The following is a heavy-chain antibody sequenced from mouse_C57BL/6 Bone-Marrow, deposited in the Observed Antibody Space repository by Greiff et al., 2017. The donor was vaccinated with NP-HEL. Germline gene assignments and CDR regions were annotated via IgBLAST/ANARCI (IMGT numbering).Heavy chain of an antibody. J-gene: IGHJ4*01. Sequence: EVQLVESGGGLVQPGGSLSLSCAASGFTFTDYYMSWVRQPPGKALAWVGFIRNKANGYTIAYSASLKGRFTISRDHSQSILYLQITALRAVDRATHNGARTIYYNYANDPFYEMEYWGQGTSVTVSS. CDR2: IRNKANGYTI. V-gene: IGHV7-3*01. D-gene: IGHD2-4*01. CDR1: GFTFTDYY. CDR3: ARTIYYNYANDPFYEMEY.